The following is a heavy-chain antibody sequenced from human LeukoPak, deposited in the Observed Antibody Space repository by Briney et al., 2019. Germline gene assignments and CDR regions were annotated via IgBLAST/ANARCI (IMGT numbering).Heavy chain of an antibody. D-gene: IGHD7-27*01. CDR1: GGSISSYY. CDR3: AREGIWGPPFDY. Sequence: SEALSLTCTVSGGSISSYYWSWIRQPAGKGLEWIGRIYTSGSTNYNPSLKSRVTMSVDTSKNQFSLKLSSVTAADTAVYYCAREGIWGPPFDYWGQGTLVTVSS. J-gene: IGHJ4*02. V-gene: IGHV4-4*07. CDR2: IYTSGST.